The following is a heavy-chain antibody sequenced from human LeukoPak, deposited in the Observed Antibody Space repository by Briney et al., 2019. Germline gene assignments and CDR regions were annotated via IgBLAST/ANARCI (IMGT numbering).Heavy chain of an antibody. CDR1: GGSISSGSYY. CDR2: ICTSGST. Sequence: SETLSLTCTVSGGSISSGSYYWSWIRQPAGKGLEWIGRICTSGSTNYNPSLKSRVTISVDTSKNQFSLKLSSVTAADTAVYYCARLRSGYYLDYWGQGTLVTVSS. CDR3: ARLRSGYYLDY. V-gene: IGHV4-61*02. D-gene: IGHD3-22*01. J-gene: IGHJ4*02.